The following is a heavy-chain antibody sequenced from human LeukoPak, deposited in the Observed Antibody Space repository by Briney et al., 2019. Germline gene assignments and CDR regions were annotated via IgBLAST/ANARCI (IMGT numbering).Heavy chain of an antibody. Sequence: PSQTLSLTCTVSGGSISSGSYYRSWIRQPAGKGLEWIGRIYTSGSTNYNPSLKSRVTISVDTSKNQFSLKLSSVTAADTAVYYCARDPHRGYYSTPYFDYWGQGTLVTVSS. V-gene: IGHV4-61*02. J-gene: IGHJ4*02. CDR2: IYTSGST. CDR1: GGSISSGSYY. D-gene: IGHD3-22*01. CDR3: ARDPHRGYYSTPYFDY.